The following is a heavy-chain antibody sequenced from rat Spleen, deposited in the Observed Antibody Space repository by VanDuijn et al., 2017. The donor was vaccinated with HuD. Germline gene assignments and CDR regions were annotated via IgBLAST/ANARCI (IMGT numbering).Heavy chain of an antibody. V-gene: IGHV2-43*01. Sequence: QVQLKESGPGLVQPSQTLSLTCTVSGFSLTSHHVSWVRQSPGNGLEWMGVIWTGGGTAYNSALKSRLSISRDTSKSQVFLKMNSLQTEDTATYYCAREPDGVYYGLLGFDYWGQGVMVTVSS. J-gene: IGHJ2*01. CDR1: GFSLTSHH. CDR2: IWTGGGT. CDR3: AREPDGVYYGLLGFDY. D-gene: IGHD1-6*01.